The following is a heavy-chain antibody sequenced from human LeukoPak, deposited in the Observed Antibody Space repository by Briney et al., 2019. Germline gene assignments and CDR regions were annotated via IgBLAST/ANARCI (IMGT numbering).Heavy chain of an antibody. CDR3: AKTASPGYYYYYMDV. CDR2: IRYDGSNK. Sequence: GGSLRLSCAASGFTFSSYGMHWVRQAPGKGLEWVAFIRYDGSNKYYADSVKGRFTICRDNSKNTLYLQMNSLRAEDTAVYYCAKTASPGYYYYYMDVWGKGTTVTVSS. V-gene: IGHV3-30*02. J-gene: IGHJ6*03. CDR1: GFTFSSYG.